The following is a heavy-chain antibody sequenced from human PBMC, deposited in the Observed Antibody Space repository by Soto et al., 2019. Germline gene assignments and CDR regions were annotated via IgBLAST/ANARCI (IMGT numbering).Heavy chain of an antibody. CDR1: GGTFSSYA. Sequence: QVQLVQSGAEVKKPGSSVKVSCKASGGTFSSYAISWVRQAPGQGLEWMGGIIPIFGTANYAQKFQGRVTITADESTSTAYMEPSSLRSEDTAVYYCARLCSGGSGPWHFDYWGQGTLVTVSS. CDR3: ARLCSGGSGPWHFDY. V-gene: IGHV1-69*12. J-gene: IGHJ4*02. D-gene: IGHD2-15*01. CDR2: IIPIFGTA.